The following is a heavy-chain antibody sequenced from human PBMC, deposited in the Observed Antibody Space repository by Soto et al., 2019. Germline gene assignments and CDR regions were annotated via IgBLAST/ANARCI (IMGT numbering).Heavy chain of an antibody. D-gene: IGHD3-22*01. J-gene: IGHJ3*02. Sequence: GSLRLSCAASGFTFSSYAMHWVRQAPGKGLEWVAVISYDGSNKYYADSVKGRFTISRDNSKNTLYLQMNSLRAEDTAVYYCARDHAYYYDSSGTPGAFDIWGQGTMVTVSS. CDR2: ISYDGSNK. V-gene: IGHV3-30-3*01. CDR3: ARDHAYYYDSSGTPGAFDI. CDR1: GFTFSSYA.